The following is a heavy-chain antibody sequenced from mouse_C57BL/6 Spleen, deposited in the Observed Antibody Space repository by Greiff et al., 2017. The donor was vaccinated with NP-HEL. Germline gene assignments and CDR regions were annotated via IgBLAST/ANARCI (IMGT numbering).Heavy chain of an antibody. Sequence: QVQLQQPGAELVKPGASVKLSCKASGYTFTSYRMHWVKQRPGQGLEWIGLIHPNSGSTYYNEKFKSKATLTVDKSSSTAYMQLSSLTSEDSAVYYCARGGYSLYAMDYWGQGTSVTVSS. CDR2: IHPNSGST. D-gene: IGHD2-12*01. CDR1: GYTFTSYR. CDR3: ARGGYSLYAMDY. V-gene: IGHV1-64*01. J-gene: IGHJ4*01.